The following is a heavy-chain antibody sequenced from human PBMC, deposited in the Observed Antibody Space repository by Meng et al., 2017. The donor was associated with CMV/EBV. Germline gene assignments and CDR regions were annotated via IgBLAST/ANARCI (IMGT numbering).Heavy chain of an antibody. D-gene: IGHD2-2*01. V-gene: IGHV3-7*03. J-gene: IGHJ3*02. Sequence: GESLKISCAASGFTFSSYWMSWVRQAPGKGLEWVANIKQDGSEKYYVDSVKGRFTISRDNAKNSLYLQMNSLRAEDSAVYYCARGREWGSPAASDAFDIWGQGTMVTVSS. CDR1: GFTFSSYW. CDR3: ARGREWGSPAASDAFDI. CDR2: IKQDGSEK.